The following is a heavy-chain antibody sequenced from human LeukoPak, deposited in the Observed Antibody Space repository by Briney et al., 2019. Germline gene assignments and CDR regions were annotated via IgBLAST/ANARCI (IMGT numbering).Heavy chain of an antibody. J-gene: IGHJ5*02. V-gene: IGHV4-59*01. D-gene: IGHD4-11*01. Sequence: PSETLSLTCTVSGGSISSYYWSWIRQPPGKGLEWIGYIYYSGSTKYNPSLKSRVTISVDTSKNQFSLKLSSVTAADTAVHYCARYRGKTTVSSLDWFDPWGQGTLVTVSS. CDR1: GGSISSYY. CDR3: ARYRGKTTVSSLDWFDP. CDR2: IYYSGST.